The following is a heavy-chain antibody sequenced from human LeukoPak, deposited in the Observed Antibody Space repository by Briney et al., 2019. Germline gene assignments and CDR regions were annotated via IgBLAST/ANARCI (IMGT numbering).Heavy chain of an antibody. CDR3: ARVQGDSSGYYYYFDY. D-gene: IGHD3-22*01. Sequence: PSETLSLTCTVSGGSMSAYYWSWIRQPAGKGLEWIGRIYTSGSTNYNPSLKSRVTISVDTSKNQFSLKLSSVTAADTAVYYCARVQGDSSGYYYYFDYWGQGTLVTVSS. CDR1: GGSMSAYY. J-gene: IGHJ4*02. CDR2: IYTSGST. V-gene: IGHV4-4*07.